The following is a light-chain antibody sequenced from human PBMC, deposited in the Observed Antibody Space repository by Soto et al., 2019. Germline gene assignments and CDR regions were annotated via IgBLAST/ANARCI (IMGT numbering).Light chain of an antibody. V-gene: IGLV2-14*01. CDR1: SSDVGNYNY. J-gene: IGLJ1*01. CDR3: SSYTSSRTLV. CDR2: DVS. Sequence: QSVLTQPASVSGPPGQSITISCTGTSSDVGNYNYVSWYQQHPGKAPKLMIYDVSNRPSGVSNRFSGSKSGNTASLTISGLQAEDEADYYCSSYTSSRTLVFGTGTKVTVL.